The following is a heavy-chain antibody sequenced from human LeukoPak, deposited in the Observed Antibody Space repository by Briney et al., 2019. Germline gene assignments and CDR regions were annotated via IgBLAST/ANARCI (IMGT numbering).Heavy chain of an antibody. J-gene: IGHJ4*02. D-gene: IGHD1-26*01. CDR2: ISSSNSYI. CDR3: VRVYSGSPDPAY. Sequence: GGSLRLSCAASGFTFSSYSMNWVRQAPGKGLEWVSSISSSNSYIYYADSVQGRFTISRGNAKNSLYLEMNSLRADDTAVYYCVRVYSGSPDPAYWGQGTLVTVSS. CDR1: GFTFSSYS. V-gene: IGHV3-21*01.